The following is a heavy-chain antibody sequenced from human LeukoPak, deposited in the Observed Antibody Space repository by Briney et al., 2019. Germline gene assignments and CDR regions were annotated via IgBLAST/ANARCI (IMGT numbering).Heavy chain of an antibody. V-gene: IGHV1-3*01. J-gene: IGHJ4*02. CDR2: INAGNGNT. Sequence: ASVKVSCKASGYTFTSYAMHWVRQAPGQRLEWMGWINAGNGNTKYSQKFQGRVTTTRDTSADTAYMELSSLRSEDTAVYYCARLKYCTNGVCYAGFDYWGQGTLVTVSS. CDR3: ARLKYCTNGVCYAGFDY. CDR1: GYTFTSYA. D-gene: IGHD2-8*01.